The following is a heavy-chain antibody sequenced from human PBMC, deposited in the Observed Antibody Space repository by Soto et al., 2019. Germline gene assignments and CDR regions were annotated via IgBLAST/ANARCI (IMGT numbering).Heavy chain of an antibody. CDR1: GGSISSYY. CDR3: ARVGLELQDYYYYMDV. J-gene: IGHJ6*03. Sequence: SQTLSLTCTVSGGSISSYYWSWIRQPPGKGLEWIGYIYYSGSTNYNPSLKSRVTISVETSKNQFSLKLSSVTAADTAVYYCARVGLELQDYYYYMDVWGKGTTVTVSS. V-gene: IGHV4-59*08. CDR2: IYYSGST. D-gene: IGHD1-7*01.